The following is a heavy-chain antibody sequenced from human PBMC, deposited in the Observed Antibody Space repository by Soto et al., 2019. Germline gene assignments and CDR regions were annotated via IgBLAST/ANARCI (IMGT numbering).Heavy chain of an antibody. J-gene: IGHJ6*02. D-gene: IGHD2-2*01. CDR2: IDPSDSYT. CDR1: GYSFTSYW. CDR3: ARHFLGHGYCSSTGPERCYYYYGMDV. Sequence: PGESLKISCKGSGYSFTSYWISWVRQMPGKGLEWMGRIDPSDSYTNYSPSFQGHVTISADKSISTAYLQWSSLKASDTAMYYCARHFLGHGYCSSTGPERCYYYYGMDVWGQGTTVTVSS. V-gene: IGHV5-10-1*01.